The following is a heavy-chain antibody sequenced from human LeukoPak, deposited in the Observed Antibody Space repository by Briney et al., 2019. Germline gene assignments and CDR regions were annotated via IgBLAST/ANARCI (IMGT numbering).Heavy chain of an antibody. CDR1: GGTFSSYA. V-gene: IGHV1-69*04. CDR2: IIPILGIA. J-gene: IGHJ5*02. CDR3: ARAWGFGELLGNWFDP. D-gene: IGHD3-10*01. Sequence: SVKVSCKASGGTFSSYAISWVRQAPGQGLEWMGRIIPILGIANYAQKFQGRVTITADKSTSTAYMELSSLRSEDTAVYYCARAWGFGELLGNWFDPWGQGTLVTVSS.